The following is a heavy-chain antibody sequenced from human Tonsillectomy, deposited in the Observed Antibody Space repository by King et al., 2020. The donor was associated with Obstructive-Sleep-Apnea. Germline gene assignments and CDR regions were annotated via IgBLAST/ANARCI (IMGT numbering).Heavy chain of an antibody. CDR3: ARGSDSSSWDDAFDI. V-gene: IGHV4-34*01. CDR1: GGSFSGYY. D-gene: IGHD6-13*01. Sequence: VQLQQWGAGLLKPSETLSLTCAVYGGSFSGYYWSWIRQPPGKGLEWIGEINHSGSTNYNPSLKSRVTISVDTSKNQFSLKLSSVTAADTAVYYCARGSDSSSWDDAFDIWGQGTMVTVSS. CDR2: INHSGST. J-gene: IGHJ3*02.